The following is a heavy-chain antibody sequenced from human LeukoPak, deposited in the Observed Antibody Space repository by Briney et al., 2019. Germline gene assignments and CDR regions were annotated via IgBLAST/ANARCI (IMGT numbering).Heavy chain of an antibody. CDR1: GGSFSSYY. V-gene: IGHV4-4*07. Sequence: PSETLSLTCTVSGGSFSSYYWSWIRQPAGKGLEWIGRIYTSGNTNYNPSLKSRVTISVDKSKNQFSLTLSSVTAADTALYYCATDHGSGLMDVWGKGTTVTVSS. CDR3: ATDHGSGLMDV. CDR2: IYTSGNT. J-gene: IGHJ6*04. D-gene: IGHD3-10*01.